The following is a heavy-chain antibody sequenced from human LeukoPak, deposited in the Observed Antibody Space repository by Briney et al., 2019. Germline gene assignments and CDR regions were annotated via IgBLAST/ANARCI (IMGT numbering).Heavy chain of an antibody. Sequence: PGGSLRLSCAASGFTFSSYSMNWVRQAPGKGLEWVSSISSSSSYIYYADSVKGRFTISRDNAKNSLYLQMNSLRAEDTAAYYCARGGGSYNAFDIWGQGTMVTVSS. D-gene: IGHD1-26*01. V-gene: IGHV3-21*01. CDR2: ISSSSSYI. CDR3: ARGGGSYNAFDI. CDR1: GFTFSSYS. J-gene: IGHJ3*02.